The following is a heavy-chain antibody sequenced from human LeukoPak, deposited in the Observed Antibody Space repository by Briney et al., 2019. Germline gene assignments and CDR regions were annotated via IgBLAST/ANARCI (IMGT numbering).Heavy chain of an antibody. CDR2: VYYSGST. Sequence: SSETLSLTCTVSGGSISGYYWTWIRQPPGKGLEWMGYVYYSGSTSYNPSLKSRVTISVDTSKNQFSLKLSSVTAADTAVYYCARYFCSGGRCSHFDYWGQGTLVTVSS. CDR3: ARYFCSGGRCSHFDY. J-gene: IGHJ4*02. CDR1: GGSISGYY. D-gene: IGHD2-15*01. V-gene: IGHV4-59*08.